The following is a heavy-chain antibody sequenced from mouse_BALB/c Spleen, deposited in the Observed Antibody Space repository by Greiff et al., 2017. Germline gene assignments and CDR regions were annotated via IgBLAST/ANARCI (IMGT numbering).Heavy chain of an antibody. J-gene: IGHJ4*01. V-gene: IGHV14-3*02. CDR2: IDPANGNT. Sequence: VQLQQSGAELVKPGASVKLSCTASGFNIKDTYMHWVKQRPEQGLEWIGRIDPANGNTKYDPKFQGKATITADTSSNTAYLQLSSLTSEDTAVYYCAIHTRYYYAMDYWGQGTSVTVSS. CDR3: AIHTRYYYAMDY. CDR1: GFNIKDTY. D-gene: IGHD5-1-1*01.